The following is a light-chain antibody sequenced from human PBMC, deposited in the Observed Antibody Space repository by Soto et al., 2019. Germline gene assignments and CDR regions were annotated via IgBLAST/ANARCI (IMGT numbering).Light chain of an antibody. CDR1: SSDIGGYDY. CDR2: NVS. Sequence: QSVLTQPATVSGSPGQSITISCTGTSSDIGGYDYVSWYQQHPGKAPKLMIHNVSNRPSGVSNRFSGSKSGNTASLTISGLQAEDEADYYCSSFTSSTPLVFGGGTKLTVL. V-gene: IGLV2-14*01. J-gene: IGLJ2*01. CDR3: SSFTSSTPLV.